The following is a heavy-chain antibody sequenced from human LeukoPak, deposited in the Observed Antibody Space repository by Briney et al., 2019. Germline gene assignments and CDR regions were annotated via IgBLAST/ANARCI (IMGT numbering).Heavy chain of an antibody. D-gene: IGHD3-9*01. CDR2: IYCSGST. CDR1: GGSISSYY. V-gene: IGHV4-59*08. CDR3: ARHGRYFDWLSKDAFDI. Sequence: PSETLSLTCTVSGGSISSYYWSWIRQPPGKGLEWIGYIYCSGSTNYNPSLKSRVTISVDTSKNQFSLKLSSVTAADTAVYYCARHGRYFDWLSKDAFDIWGQGTMVAVSS. J-gene: IGHJ3*02.